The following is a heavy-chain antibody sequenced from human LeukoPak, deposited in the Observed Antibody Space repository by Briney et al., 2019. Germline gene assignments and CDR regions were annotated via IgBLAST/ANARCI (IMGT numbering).Heavy chain of an antibody. CDR2: IYYSGST. J-gene: IGHJ3*02. V-gene: IGHV4-59*01. CDR1: GGSISSYY. D-gene: IGHD1-26*01. CDR3: ARYIVSYPHDAFDI. Sequence: SETLSLTCTVSGGSISSYYWSWIRQPPGKGLEWIGYIYYSGSTSYNPSLKSRVTISVDTSKKQFSLKLSSVTAADTAFYYCARYIVSYPHDAFDIWGQGTMVTVSA.